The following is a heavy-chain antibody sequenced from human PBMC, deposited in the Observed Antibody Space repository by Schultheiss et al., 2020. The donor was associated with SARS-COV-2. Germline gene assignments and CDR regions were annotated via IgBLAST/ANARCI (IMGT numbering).Heavy chain of an antibody. CDR3: ARALRTYYYGSGTNWFDP. D-gene: IGHD3-10*01. V-gene: IGHV3-64*04. J-gene: IGHJ5*02. CDR2: ISSNGGST. CDR1: GFTFPDAW. Sequence: GGSLRLSCAASGFTFPDAWMSSVRQAPGKGLEYVSAISSNGGSTYYADSVKGRFTISRDNAKNSLYLQMNSLRAEDTAVYYCARALRTYYYGSGTNWFDPWGQGTLVTVSS.